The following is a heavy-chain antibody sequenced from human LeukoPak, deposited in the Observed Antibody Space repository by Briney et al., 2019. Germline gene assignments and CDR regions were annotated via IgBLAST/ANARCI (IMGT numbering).Heavy chain of an antibody. CDR2: ISRMGVTT. V-gene: IGHV3-23*01. D-gene: IGHD2-2*01. CDR1: GFTLNSNA. CDR3: AKEEVPNDY. J-gene: IGHJ4*02. Sequence: PGGSLRLSCAVSGFTLNSNAMCWVRQAPGKGLEWVSGISRMGVTTYYADSVKGRFTISGDTSKNTLYLQMNTLRPEDTAVYYCAKEEVPNDYWGQGTLVTVSS.